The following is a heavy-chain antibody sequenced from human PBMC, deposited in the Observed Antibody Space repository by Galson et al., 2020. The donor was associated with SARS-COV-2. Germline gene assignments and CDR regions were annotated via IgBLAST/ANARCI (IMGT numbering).Heavy chain of an antibody. CDR3: ARELPLRYFDW. D-gene: IGHD3-9*01. CDR2: IKQDGSEN. Sequence: RESLKISCAASGFTFSSYWMSWVRQAPGKGLEWLANIKQDGSENYYVDSVKGRFTISRDNAKNSLYLQMNSLRAEDTAVYYCARELPLRYFDWWGQGTLVTVSA. CDR1: GFTFSSYW. V-gene: IGHV3-7*01. J-gene: IGHJ4*02.